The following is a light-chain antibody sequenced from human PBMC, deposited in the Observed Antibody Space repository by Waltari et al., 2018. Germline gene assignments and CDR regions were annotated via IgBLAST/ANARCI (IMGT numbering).Light chain of an antibody. Sequence: SYILTQPPSVSVSPGQTARISCPGDALPKQYASWYQQKPGQAPVMLIYKDTKRPSGIPERLSGSSSGTTVTLTISGVQAEDEADYYCQSADSSGTYVLFGGGTKLTVL. J-gene: IGLJ2*01. CDR1: ALPKQY. V-gene: IGLV3-25*03. CDR2: KDT. CDR3: QSADSSGTYVL.